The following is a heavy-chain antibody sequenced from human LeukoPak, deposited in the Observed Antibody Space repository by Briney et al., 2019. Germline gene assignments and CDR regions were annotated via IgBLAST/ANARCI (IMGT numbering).Heavy chain of an antibody. D-gene: IGHD6-19*01. Sequence: GGSLRLSCAASGFTFSSYAMSWVRQAPGKGLEWVSAISGSGGSTYYADSVKGRFTISRDNSKNTLYLQMNSLRAEDTAVYYCAKDRGAQWLVPYYYYYYGMDVWGQGTTVTVSS. CDR1: GFTFSSYA. V-gene: IGHV3-23*01. CDR3: AKDRGAQWLVPYYYYYYGMDV. CDR2: ISGSGGST. J-gene: IGHJ6*02.